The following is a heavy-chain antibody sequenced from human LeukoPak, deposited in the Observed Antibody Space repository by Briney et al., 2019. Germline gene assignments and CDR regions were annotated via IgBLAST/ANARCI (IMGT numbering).Heavy chain of an antibody. J-gene: IGHJ5*02. V-gene: IGHV1-2*02. Sequence: GASVKVSCKASGYTFTSYDINWVRQATGQGLEWMGSINPNSRGTNYAQKFQGRVTMTTDTSMSTAYMELSRLTSDDTAVYYCARAGGRSWFDPWGQGTLVTVSS. CDR3: ARAGGRSWFDP. CDR1: GYTFTSYD. CDR2: INPNSRGT.